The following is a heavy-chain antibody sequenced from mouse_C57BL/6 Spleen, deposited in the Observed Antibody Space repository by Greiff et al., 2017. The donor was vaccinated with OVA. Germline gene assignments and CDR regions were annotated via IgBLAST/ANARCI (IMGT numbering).Heavy chain of an antibody. CDR3: ASGRGDYDNAMDY. Sequence: DVKLQESGPGLVKPSQSLSLTCSVTGYSITSGYYWNWIRQFPGNKLEWMGYISYDGSNNYNPSLKNRISITRDTSKNQFFLKLNSVTTEDTATYYCASGRGDYDNAMDYWGQGTSVTVSS. CDR2: ISYDGSN. J-gene: IGHJ4*01. CDR1: GYSITSGYY. V-gene: IGHV3-6*01. D-gene: IGHD2-4*01.